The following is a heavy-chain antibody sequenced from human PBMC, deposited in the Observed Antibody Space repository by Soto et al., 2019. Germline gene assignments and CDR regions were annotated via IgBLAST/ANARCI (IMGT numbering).Heavy chain of an antibody. D-gene: IGHD1-20*01. CDR2: IFHSGTT. CDR1: GGSVSSGSCY. J-gene: IGHJ4*02. CDR3: ARVHITGPVHS. V-gene: IGHV4-61*01. Sequence: PSETMSLTCTVSGGSVSSGSCYWSWNRQPPGKGLEWIGNIFHSGTTNYNASLRSRVSMSVDTPTNQFSLKLMSVTAADTAVYYCARVHITGPVHSWGQGNLVTVSS.